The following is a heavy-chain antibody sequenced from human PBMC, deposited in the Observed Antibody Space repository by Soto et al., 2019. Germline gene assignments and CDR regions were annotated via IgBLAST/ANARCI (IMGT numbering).Heavy chain of an antibody. D-gene: IGHD3-10*01. J-gene: IGHJ5*02. V-gene: IGHV4-34*01. CDR2: INHSGST. CDR1: GGSFSGYY. Sequence: SETLSLTCAVYGGSFSGYYWSWIRQAPGKGLEWIGEINHSGSTNYNPSLKSRVTISVDTSKNQFSLKLSSVTAADTAVYYCARGKRITMVRGVIRGFDPWGQGTLVTVSS. CDR3: ARGKRITMVRGVIRGFDP.